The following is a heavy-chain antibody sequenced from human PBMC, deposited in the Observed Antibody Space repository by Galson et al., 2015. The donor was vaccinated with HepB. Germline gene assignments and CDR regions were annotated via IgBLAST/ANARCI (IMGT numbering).Heavy chain of an antibody. Sequence: SLRLSCAASGFTVSSNYMSWVRQAPGKGLEWVSVIYSGGSTYYADSVKGRFTISRDNSKNTLYLQMNSLRAEDTAVYYCARDQFVGEYYYYYGMDVWGQGTTVTVSS. CDR1: GFTVSSNY. D-gene: IGHD3-10*01. V-gene: IGHV3-66*02. CDR3: ARDQFVGEYYYYYGMDV. CDR2: IYSGGST. J-gene: IGHJ6*02.